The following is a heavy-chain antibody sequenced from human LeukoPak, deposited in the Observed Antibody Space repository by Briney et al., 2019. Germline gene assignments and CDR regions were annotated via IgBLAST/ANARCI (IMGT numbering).Heavy chain of an antibody. CDR3: AIMHGYYDGSGYWVQ. J-gene: IGHJ4*02. V-gene: IGHV3-23*01. Sequence: GGSLRLSCAASGFTFSSYGMSWVRQAPGKGLEWVSFITTSGATTSYTDSVKGRFTISRDNPRNTLYMQMNSLRDEDTALYYCAIMHGYYDGSGYWVQWGQGTLVTVSS. CDR2: ITTSGATT. CDR1: GFTFSSYG. D-gene: IGHD3-22*01.